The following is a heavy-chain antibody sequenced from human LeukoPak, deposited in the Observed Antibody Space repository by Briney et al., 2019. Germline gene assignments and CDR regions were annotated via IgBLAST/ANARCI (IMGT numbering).Heavy chain of an antibody. CDR2: IWYDGSNK. D-gene: IGHD7-27*01. Sequence: PGGSLRLSCAASGFTFSSWVMHWVRQAPGKGLEWGAVIWYDGSNKYNADSVKRRFITSRDNSNNTLYQQVNIQRSDTAAVYYCARDTAVNWGNYYYYGMDVWGQGTTVTVP. V-gene: IGHV3-33*01. CDR3: ARDTAVNWGNYYYYGMDV. CDR1: GFTFSSWV. J-gene: IGHJ6*02.